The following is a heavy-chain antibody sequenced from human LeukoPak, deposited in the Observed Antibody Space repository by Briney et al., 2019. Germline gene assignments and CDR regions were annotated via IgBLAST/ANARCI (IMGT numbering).Heavy chain of an antibody. CDR2: IRSKAYGGTT. CDR3: TRSGAFWGSYLDY. D-gene: IGHD3-16*01. Sequence: PGGSLRLSCTASGFTFGDYAMSWVRQAPGKGLEWVAFIRSKAYGGTTEYAASVKGRFTISRDDSKSIAYLQMSSLETEDTAVYYCTRSGAFWGSYLDYWGQGTLVTVSS. V-gene: IGHV3-49*04. J-gene: IGHJ4*02. CDR1: GFTFGDYA.